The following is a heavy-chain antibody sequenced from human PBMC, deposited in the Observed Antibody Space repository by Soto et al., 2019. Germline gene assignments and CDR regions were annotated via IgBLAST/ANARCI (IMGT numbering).Heavy chain of an antibody. Sequence: SETLSLTCTVSGGSVSSGSYYWRWIRQPPGKGLEWIGYIYYSGSTNYNPSLKSRVTISVDTSKNQFSLKLSSVTAADTAVYYCARGVATVRIDYWGQGTLVTVSS. J-gene: IGHJ4*02. CDR3: ARGVATVRIDY. D-gene: IGHD4-17*01. CDR2: IYYSGST. CDR1: GGSVSSGSYY. V-gene: IGHV4-61*01.